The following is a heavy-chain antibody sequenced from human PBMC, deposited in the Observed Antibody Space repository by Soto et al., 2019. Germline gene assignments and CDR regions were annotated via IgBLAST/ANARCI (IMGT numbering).Heavy chain of an antibody. J-gene: IGHJ6*02. CDR3: ATSGECGGDCYVYRMDV. V-gene: IGHV1-69*01. Sequence: VQLVQSGAEVKKPGSSVKVSCTASGGSFNSFAISWVRQAPGQGLEWMGGIIPIFGAASYGQRIQGRVTITADESTSTAFMELSSLRSEDTAGYYCATSGECGGDCYVYRMDVWGQGTTVTVSS. CDR1: GGSFNSFA. CDR2: IIPIFGAA. D-gene: IGHD2-21*02.